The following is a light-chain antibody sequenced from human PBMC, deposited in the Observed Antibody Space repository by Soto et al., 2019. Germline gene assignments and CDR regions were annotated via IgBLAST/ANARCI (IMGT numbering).Light chain of an antibody. J-gene: IGLJ2*01. CDR2: DVS. Sequence: QSALTQPASVSGSPGQSITISCTGASSDVGAYNYVSWYQQHTGKAPKLMIFDVSNRPSGVSNRFSASKSGNTASLTISGLQAEDEAAYYCSSYTSSSKVVFGGGTKLTVL. V-gene: IGLV2-14*01. CDR1: SSDVGAYNY. CDR3: SSYTSSSKVV.